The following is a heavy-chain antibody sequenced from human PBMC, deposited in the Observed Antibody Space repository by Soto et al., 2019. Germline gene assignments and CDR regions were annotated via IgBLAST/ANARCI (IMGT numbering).Heavy chain of an antibody. Sequence: EVQLLESGGGLVQPGGSLRLSCAASGFTFSSYALNWVRQAPGKGLEWVSVISGSGDNTYYADSVKGRFTISRDNSKNTLYLQMNRLRAEDTAVYYCAKDLGTDDFWSAYYNYYYMDVWGKGTTVTVSS. CDR3: AKDLGTDDFWSAYYNYYYMDV. CDR1: GFTFSSYA. V-gene: IGHV3-23*01. J-gene: IGHJ6*03. CDR2: ISGSGDNT. D-gene: IGHD3-3*01.